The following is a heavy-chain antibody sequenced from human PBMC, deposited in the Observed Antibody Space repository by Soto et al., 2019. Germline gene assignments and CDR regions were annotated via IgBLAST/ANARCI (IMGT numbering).Heavy chain of an antibody. CDR2: INDKSNYI. CDR3: ATFPNYYGG. CDR1: GFTSSTHS. V-gene: IGHV3-21*06. Sequence: PGGSLRLSCAASGFTSSTHSMNWVRQAPGKGPEWVSSINDKSNYIFYADSVKGRFTISRDNAKNSLYLQMNSLRDDDTAVYYCATFPNYYGGWGQGTLVTVS. J-gene: IGHJ4*02.